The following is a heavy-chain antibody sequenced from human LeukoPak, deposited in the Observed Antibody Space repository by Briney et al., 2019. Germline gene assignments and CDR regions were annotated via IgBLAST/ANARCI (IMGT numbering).Heavy chain of an antibody. Sequence: PGGSLRLSCAASGFTFSSYAMHWVGQAPGKGLEWVAVISYDGSNKYYADSVKGRFTISRDNSKNTLYLQMNSLRAEDTAVYYCAREVGGFDYWGQGTLVTVSS. V-gene: IGHV3-30-3*01. D-gene: IGHD3-16*01. CDR1: GFTFSSYA. J-gene: IGHJ4*02. CDR2: ISYDGSNK. CDR3: AREVGGFDY.